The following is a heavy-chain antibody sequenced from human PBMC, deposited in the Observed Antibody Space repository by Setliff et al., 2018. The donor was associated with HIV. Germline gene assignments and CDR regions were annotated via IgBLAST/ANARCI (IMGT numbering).Heavy chain of an antibody. Sequence: ASVTVSCKASGYTFSSYDIHWVRQATGQGLEWMGWMNPNSGNTGYAQKFQGRVTMTWDRSPRTAYMELRSLTFDDTAVYYCARDPIGIDFGLSYYMDVWGKGTAVTVSS. CDR1: GYTFSSYD. D-gene: IGHD3-3*01. CDR2: MNPNSGNT. V-gene: IGHV1-8*02. J-gene: IGHJ6*03. CDR3: ARDPIGIDFGLSYYMDV.